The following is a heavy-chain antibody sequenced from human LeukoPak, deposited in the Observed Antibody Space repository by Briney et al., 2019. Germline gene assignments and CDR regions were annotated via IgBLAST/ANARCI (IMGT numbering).Heavy chain of an antibody. Sequence: ASVKVSXKASGGTFSSYTISWVRQAPGQGLEWMGRIIPILGIANYAQKFQGRFTITADKSTSTAYMELNSLRSEDTAVYYCARDHIVVVPAAISDERFDPWGQGTLVTVSS. D-gene: IGHD2-2*02. V-gene: IGHV1-69*04. CDR3: ARDHIVVVPAAISDERFDP. CDR1: GGTFSSYT. J-gene: IGHJ5*02. CDR2: IIPILGIA.